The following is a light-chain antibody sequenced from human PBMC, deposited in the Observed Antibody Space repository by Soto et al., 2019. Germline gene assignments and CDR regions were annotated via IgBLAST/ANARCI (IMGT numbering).Light chain of an antibody. J-gene: IGKJ4*01. CDR3: QQSYSTTLT. V-gene: IGKV1-39*01. Sequence: DIQRTQSPSSLSASVGDRLTITCRASQSISSYLNWYQKKPGKDPKILIYAASSLQSGVPSKFSGSGSGTDFNLTISSLQTEDLATYECQQSYSTTLTFGGGTKVDIK. CDR2: AAS. CDR1: QSISSY.